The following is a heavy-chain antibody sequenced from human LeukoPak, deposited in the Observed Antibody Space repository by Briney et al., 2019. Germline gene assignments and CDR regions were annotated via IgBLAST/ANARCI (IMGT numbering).Heavy chain of an antibody. CDR3: ARAYYYDSSGYPRDFDH. Sequence: PGGSLRLSCAASGFTFSSYSMNWVRQAPGKGLEWVSSFSSSSSYIYYADSVKGRFTISRDNAKNSLYLQMNSLRAEDTAVYYCARAYYYDSSGYPRDFDHWGQGTLVTVSS. D-gene: IGHD3-22*01. V-gene: IGHV3-21*01. CDR2: FSSSSSYI. J-gene: IGHJ5*01. CDR1: GFTFSSYS.